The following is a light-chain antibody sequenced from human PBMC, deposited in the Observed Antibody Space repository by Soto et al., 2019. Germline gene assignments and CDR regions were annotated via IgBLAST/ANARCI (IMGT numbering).Light chain of an antibody. CDR2: AAS. V-gene: IGKV1-39*01. Sequence: DIQMTQSPSSLSASVGDRVTITCRASQSISSYLNWYQQKPGKAPKLLIYAASSLQSGVPSRFSGSGPGTDFTLTISSLQPEDFATYYCQQSYSTIFFGPGTKVDIK. J-gene: IGKJ3*01. CDR3: QQSYSTIF. CDR1: QSISSY.